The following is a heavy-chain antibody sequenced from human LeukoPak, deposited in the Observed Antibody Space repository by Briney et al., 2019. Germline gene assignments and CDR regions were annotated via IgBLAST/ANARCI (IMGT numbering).Heavy chain of an antibody. CDR2: IYSGGST. CDR3: ARGGYYDFWSGYEHFDY. Sequence: GGSLRLSCAASGFTLSSNYMSWVRQAPGKGLEWGSVIYSGGSTYYADSVKGRFTISRDNSKNALYLQMNSLRAEDTAVYYCARGGYYDFWSGYEHFDYWGQGTLVTVSS. D-gene: IGHD3-3*01. V-gene: IGHV3-53*01. CDR1: GFTLSSNY. J-gene: IGHJ4*02.